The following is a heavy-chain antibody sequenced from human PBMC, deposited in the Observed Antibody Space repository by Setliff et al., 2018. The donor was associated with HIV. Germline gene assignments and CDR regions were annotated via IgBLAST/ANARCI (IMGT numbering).Heavy chain of an antibody. D-gene: IGHD3-22*01. CDR1: GFTFSTYW. CDR3: ARDSYYYDSSGYYPPGY. J-gene: IGHJ4*02. CDR2: ISSSGSTI. V-gene: IGHV3-48*04. Sequence: PGGSLRLSCAASGFTFSTYWMSWVRQAPGKGLEWVSYISSSGSTIYYADSVKGRFTISRDNAKNSLYLQMNSLRAEDTAVYYCARDSYYYDSSGYYPPGYWGQGTLVTVSS.